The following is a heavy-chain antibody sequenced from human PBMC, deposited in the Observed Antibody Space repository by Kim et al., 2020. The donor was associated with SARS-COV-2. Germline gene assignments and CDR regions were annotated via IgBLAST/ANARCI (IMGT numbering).Heavy chain of an antibody. CDR3: ARQGIRASSQMDV. CDR2: IYPGDSDT. J-gene: IGHJ6*02. Sequence: GASLKISCKGSGYIFISYWIAWVRQKPGKGLEWMGIIYPGDSDTTYSPSFQGQVTISADKSISTAYLQWSSLKSSDTAIYYCARQGIRASSQMDVWGQGTTVTVSS. CDR1: GYIFISYW. D-gene: IGHD3-3*02. V-gene: IGHV5-51*01.